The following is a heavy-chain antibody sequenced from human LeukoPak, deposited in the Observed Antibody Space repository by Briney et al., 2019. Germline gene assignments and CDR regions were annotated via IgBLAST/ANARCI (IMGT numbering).Heavy chain of an antibody. CDR2: IYSSGST. V-gene: IGHV4-4*08. D-gene: IGHD3-3*01. Sequence: SETLSLTCTVSGGSISSYYWSWIRQPPGEGLEWIGYIYSSGSTNYNPSLKSRVTISVDTSKNQFSLKLSSVTAADTAVYYCARVQYDFWSGYYRDYYYYYGMDVWGQGTTVTVSS. CDR1: GGSISSYY. CDR3: ARVQYDFWSGYYRDYYYYYGMDV. J-gene: IGHJ6*02.